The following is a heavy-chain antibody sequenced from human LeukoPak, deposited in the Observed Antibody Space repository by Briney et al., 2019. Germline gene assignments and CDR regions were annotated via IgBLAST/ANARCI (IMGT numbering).Heavy chain of an antibody. CDR2: IWYDGSNK. CDR3: AKSYGDFGYYYYYMDV. J-gene: IGHJ6*03. D-gene: IGHD4-17*01. V-gene: IGHV3-33*06. CDR1: GFTFSSYG. Sequence: AGGSLRLSCAASGFTFSSYGMHWVRQAPGKGLEWVAVIWYDGSNKYYADSVKGRFTISRDNSKNTLYLQMNSLRAEDTAVYYCAKSYGDFGYYYYYMDVWGKGTTATVSS.